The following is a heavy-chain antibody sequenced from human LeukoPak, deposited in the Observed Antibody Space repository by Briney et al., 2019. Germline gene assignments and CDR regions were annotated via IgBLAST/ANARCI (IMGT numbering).Heavy chain of an antibody. CDR1: GVPFSNYY. J-gene: IGHJ4*02. Sequence: KPSETLTLTCAVSGVPFSNYYWSWVRQSPSQGLEWLGEINHSGYTNYNASLKRRVAMSIDTSKKQFSLKLTSVTAADAGVYYCRRAVAGHPDWGQGTLVTVSS. CDR2: INHSGYT. CDR3: RRAVAGHPD. D-gene: IGHD6-19*01. V-gene: IGHV4-34*01.